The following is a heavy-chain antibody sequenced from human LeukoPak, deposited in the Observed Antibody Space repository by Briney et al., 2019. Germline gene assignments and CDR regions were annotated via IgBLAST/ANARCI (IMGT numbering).Heavy chain of an antibody. CDR2: ISSSSSYI. Sequence: GGSLRLSFAASGFTFSSYSMNWVRQAPGKGLEWVSSISSSSSYIYYADSVKGRFTISRDNAKNSLYLQMNSLRAEDTAVYYCARAQQGEIFDYWGQGTLVTVSS. V-gene: IGHV3-21*01. CDR3: ARAQQGEIFDY. CDR1: GFTFSSYS. D-gene: IGHD6-13*01. J-gene: IGHJ4*02.